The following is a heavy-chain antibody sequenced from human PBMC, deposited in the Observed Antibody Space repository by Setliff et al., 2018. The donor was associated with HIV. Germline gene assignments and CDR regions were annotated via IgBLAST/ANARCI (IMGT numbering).Heavy chain of an antibody. D-gene: IGHD3-10*01. CDR2: INHSGST. J-gene: IGHJ4*02. CDR3: ARRAGSDYFTRFDY. V-gene: IGHV4-34*01. CDR1: GGSFSGYY. Sequence: KTSETLSLTCAVYGGSFSGYYWSWIRQSPGKGLEWIGEINHSGSTNHNPSLKSRVTILGDTSKNQFSLKLSSVTAADTAVYYCARRAGSDYFTRFDYWGQGTLVTVSS.